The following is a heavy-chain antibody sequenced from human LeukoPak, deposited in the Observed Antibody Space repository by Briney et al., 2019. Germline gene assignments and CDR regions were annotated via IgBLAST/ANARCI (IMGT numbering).Heavy chain of an antibody. D-gene: IGHD3-22*01. CDR3: ASQTFSGYSDN. V-gene: IGHV4-34*01. CDR2: INHSGST. Sequence: PSETLSLTCAVFGGSFSGYYWNWIRLPPGKGLEWIGEINHSGSTKYNPSLKSRVTISVDTSKKQFSLKLTSVTAADAAVYYCASQTFSGYSDNWGQGTRVTVSS. J-gene: IGHJ4*02. CDR1: GGSFSGYY.